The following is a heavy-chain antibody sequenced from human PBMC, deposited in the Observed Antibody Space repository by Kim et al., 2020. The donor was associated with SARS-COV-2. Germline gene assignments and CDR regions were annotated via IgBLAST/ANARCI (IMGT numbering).Heavy chain of an antibody. J-gene: IGHJ4*02. V-gene: IGHV4-59*13. CDR1: GGSISSYY. Sequence: SETLSLTCTVSGGSISSYYWSWIRQPPGKGLEWIGYIYYSGSTNYNPSLKSRVTISVDTSKNQFSLKLSSVTAADTAVYYCARAPPGYYYDSSGYYFDYWGQGTLVTVSS. D-gene: IGHD3-22*01. CDR3: ARAPPGYYYDSSGYYFDY. CDR2: IYYSGST.